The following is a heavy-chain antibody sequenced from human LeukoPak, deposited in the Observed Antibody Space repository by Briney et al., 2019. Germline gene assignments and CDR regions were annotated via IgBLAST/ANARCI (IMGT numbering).Heavy chain of an antibody. CDR3: EPSGEQWIWYFDL. V-gene: IGHV2-5*01. Sequence: SGPTLLKPTQTRTLTCTFSGLALSTSGVGVGGILQPPGKALEGFALIYLYDDKRYSPSLQIRLTITKDAAKNEVLRTMTNIHPLDTATYYCEPSGEQWIWYFDLWRRGTLVSVPS. J-gene: IGHJ2*01. CDR1: GLALSTSGVG. D-gene: IGHD6-19*01. CDR2: IYLYDDK.